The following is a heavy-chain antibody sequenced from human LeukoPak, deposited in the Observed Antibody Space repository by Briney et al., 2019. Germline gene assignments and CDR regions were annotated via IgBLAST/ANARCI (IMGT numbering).Heavy chain of an antibody. D-gene: IGHD6-13*01. J-gene: IGHJ4*02. CDR3: ARESIAAALDY. CDR2: ISSSSSYI. Sequence: GGSLRLSCAASGFTFSSYSMNWVRQAPGKGLEWVSSISSSSSYIYYADSVKGRFTISRDNVKNSLYLQMNSLRAEDTAVYYCARESIAAALDYWGQGTLVTVSS. V-gene: IGHV3-21*01. CDR1: GFTFSSYS.